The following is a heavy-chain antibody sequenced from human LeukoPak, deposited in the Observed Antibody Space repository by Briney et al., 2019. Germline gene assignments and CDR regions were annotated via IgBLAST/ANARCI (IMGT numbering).Heavy chain of an antibody. Sequence: SETLSLTCTVSGGSISSYYWSWIRQPPGKGLEWIGYIYYSGSTNHNPSLKSRVTISVDTSKNQFSLKLSSVTAADTAVYYCARDHEGGSGYYRDFNWFDPWGQGTLVTVSS. CDR2: IYYSGST. V-gene: IGHV4-59*01. CDR1: GGSISSYY. D-gene: IGHD3-3*01. CDR3: ARDHEGGSGYYRDFNWFDP. J-gene: IGHJ5*02.